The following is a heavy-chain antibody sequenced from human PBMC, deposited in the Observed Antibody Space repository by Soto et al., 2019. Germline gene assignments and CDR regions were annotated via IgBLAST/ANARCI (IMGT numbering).Heavy chain of an antibody. D-gene: IGHD2-2*02. V-gene: IGHV4-59*01. CDR2: IYYSGST. J-gene: IGHJ4*02. Sequence: SETLSLTCTVSGGSISSYYWSWIRQPPGKGLEWIGYIYYSGSTNYNPSLKSRVTISVDTSKNQFSLKLSSVTAADTAVYYCARGAGYCSSTSCYIGSFDYWGQGTLVTVSS. CDR1: GGSISSYY. CDR3: ARGAGYCSSTSCYIGSFDY.